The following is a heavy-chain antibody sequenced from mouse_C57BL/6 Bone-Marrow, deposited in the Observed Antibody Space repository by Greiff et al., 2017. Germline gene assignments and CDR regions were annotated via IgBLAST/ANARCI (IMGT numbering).Heavy chain of an antibody. Sequence: QVQLQQSGAELARPGASVKLSCKASGYTFTSYGISWVKQRTGQGLEWIGEIYPRSGNTYYNEKFKGKATLTADKSSSTAYMELRSLTSEDSAVYFWARLGIYFYGRGYLYFDVGGTGTTVTVSS. CDR1: GYTFTSYG. V-gene: IGHV1-81*01. CDR3: ARLGIYFYGRGYLYFDV. J-gene: IGHJ1*03. D-gene: IGHD1-1*01. CDR2: IYPRSGNT.